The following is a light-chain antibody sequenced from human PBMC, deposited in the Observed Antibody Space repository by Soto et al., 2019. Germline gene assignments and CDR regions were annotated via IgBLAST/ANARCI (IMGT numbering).Light chain of an antibody. CDR2: GAS. V-gene: IGKV3-20*01. Sequence: EIVLTQSPGTLSVSPGEIATLSCRASQSVSSNLAWCQQRPGQAPRLLIYGASSRATGIPDRFSGSGSGTDFTLTISRLEPEDFAVYYCHQYVSWTFGQGTKVDIK. CDR1: QSVSSN. J-gene: IGKJ1*01. CDR3: HQYVSWT.